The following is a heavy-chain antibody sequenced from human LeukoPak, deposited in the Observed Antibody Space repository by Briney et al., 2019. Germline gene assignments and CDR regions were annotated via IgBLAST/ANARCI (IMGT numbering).Heavy chain of an antibody. V-gene: IGHV1-2*02. D-gene: IGHD2/OR15-2a*01. CDR2: INPNSGGA. CDR3: AKATRTTFQGAFDI. J-gene: IGHJ3*02. Sequence: ASVKVSCKASGYTFTGYYMHWVRQAPGQWLEWMGWINPNSGGANYAQKFQGRVTLTRDTSISTAYTELRSLRSDDTALYYCAKATRTTFQGAFDIWGQGTMVTVSS. CDR1: GYTFTGYY.